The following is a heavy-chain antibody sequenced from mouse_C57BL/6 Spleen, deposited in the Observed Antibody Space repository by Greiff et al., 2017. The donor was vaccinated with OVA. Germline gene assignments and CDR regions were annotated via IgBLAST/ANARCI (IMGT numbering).Heavy chain of an antibody. CDR3: ARLYDSYFDY. CDR1: GFTFSDYG. CDR2: ISSGSSTI. Sequence: EVKLVESGGGLVKPGGSLKLSCAASGFTFSDYGMHWVRQAPEKGLEWVAYISSGSSTIYYADTVKGRFTIARDNAKNTLYLQMTSLRSEDTAMYYCARLYDSYFDYWGQGTTLTVSS. V-gene: IGHV5-17*01. J-gene: IGHJ2*01. D-gene: IGHD1-1*01.